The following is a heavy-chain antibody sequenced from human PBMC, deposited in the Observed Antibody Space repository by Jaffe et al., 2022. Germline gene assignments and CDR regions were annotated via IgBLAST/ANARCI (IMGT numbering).Heavy chain of an antibody. V-gene: IGHV4-39*01. J-gene: IGHJ4*02. CDR3: ATTGYCSTTSCYGSPR. Sequence: QLQLQESGPGLVKPSETLSLTCTVSGGSISSSTYSWGWIRQPPGKGLEWIGSFYYSGSTYYNPSLKSRVTISVDTSKNQFSLRLSSVTAADTAVYYCATTGYCSTTSCYGSPRWGQGTLVTVSS. D-gene: IGHD2-2*01. CDR1: GGSISSSTYS. CDR2: FYYSGST.